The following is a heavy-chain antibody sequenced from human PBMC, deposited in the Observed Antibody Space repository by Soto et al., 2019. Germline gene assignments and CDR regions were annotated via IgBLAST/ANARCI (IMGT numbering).Heavy chain of an antibody. V-gene: IGHV3-15*07. CDR1: GFAFSDAW. CDR3: PTDSRTTLPEVRFDY. D-gene: IGHD1-26*01. Sequence: GGSLRLSCAASGFAFSDAWINWVRQAPGKGLEWVGRIKSKTDGGSADYAAPVKGRFAISRDDSKNMVYLQMNSLKTEDTAVYYCPTDSRTTLPEVRFDYWGHGTLVSVSS. CDR2: IKSKTDGGSA. J-gene: IGHJ4*01.